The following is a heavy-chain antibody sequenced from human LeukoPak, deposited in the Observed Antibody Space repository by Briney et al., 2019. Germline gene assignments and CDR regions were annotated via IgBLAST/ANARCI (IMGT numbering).Heavy chain of an antibody. Sequence: EASLKVSPKPSVYTFTDYGTSCVRHAPEQGVEWMGCISDYNGNTNTAQNVQGTLTMTTDTSTSTAYMELRSLRSDDSAVYYCARRSSPHSQASRTGGNCYYYYFDNWGQGTPVTVSS. V-gene: IGHV1-18*01. J-gene: IGHJ4*02. CDR2: ISDYNGNT. D-gene: IGHD2-15*01. CDR1: VYTFTDYG. CDR3: ARRSSPHSQASRTGGNCYYYYFDN.